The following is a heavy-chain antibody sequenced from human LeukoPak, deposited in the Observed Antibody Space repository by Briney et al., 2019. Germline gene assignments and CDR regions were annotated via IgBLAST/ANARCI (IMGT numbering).Heavy chain of an antibody. Sequence: GGSLRLSCAASGFTFSSYSMNWVRQAPGKGLEWVSSISSSSSYIYYADSVKGRFTISRDNAKNSLYLQMNSLRAEDTALYYCAKGRAYYYYMDVWGKGTTVTISS. CDR1: GFTFSSYS. V-gene: IGHV3-21*04. J-gene: IGHJ6*03. CDR2: ISSSSSYI. CDR3: AKGRAYYYYMDV.